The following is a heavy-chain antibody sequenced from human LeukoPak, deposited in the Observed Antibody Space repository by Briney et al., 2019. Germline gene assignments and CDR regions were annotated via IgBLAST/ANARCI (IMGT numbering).Heavy chain of an antibody. CDR1: GFTVSSNY. Sequence: GGSLRLSCAASGFTVSSNYMTWVRQAPGKGLEWVSVIYSGGSTYYGDSVKGRFTITSDNSKNTLYLQMNRLRADETAVYYCAKATPHSNYWYLPDWGQGTQVTVSS. V-gene: IGHV3-53*01. CDR2: IYSGGST. J-gene: IGHJ4*02. CDR3: AKATPHSNYWYLPD. D-gene: IGHD4-11*01.